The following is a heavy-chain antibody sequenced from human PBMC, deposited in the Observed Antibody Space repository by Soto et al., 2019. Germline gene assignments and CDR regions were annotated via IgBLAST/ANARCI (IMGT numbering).Heavy chain of an antibody. CDR3: ASDKSSHSGWPVLGDV. D-gene: IGHD3-16*01. CDR1: GYTFTSYG. Sequence: ASVKVSCKASGYTFTSYGISWVRQAPGQGLEWMGWISAYNGNTNYAQKLQGRVTMTTDTSTSTAYMELRSLRSDDTAVYYCASDKSSHSGWPVLGDVWGQGTTVTVSS. CDR2: ISAYNGNT. V-gene: IGHV1-18*01. J-gene: IGHJ6*01.